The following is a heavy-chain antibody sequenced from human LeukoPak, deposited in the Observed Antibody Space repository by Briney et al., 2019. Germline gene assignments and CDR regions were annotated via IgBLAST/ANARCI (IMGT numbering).Heavy chain of an antibody. CDR2: IKQDGSEK. Sequence: GGSLRLSCAASGFTFSRCWMSWVRQAPGRGLEWVANIKQDGSEKYYVDSVKGRFTISRDNAKNSLYLQMNSLRVEDTAVYYCARVFWGSSGYYFEYWGQGTLVTVSS. CDR3: ARVFWGSSGYYFEY. D-gene: IGHD3-22*01. CDR1: GFTFSRCW. J-gene: IGHJ4*02. V-gene: IGHV3-7*04.